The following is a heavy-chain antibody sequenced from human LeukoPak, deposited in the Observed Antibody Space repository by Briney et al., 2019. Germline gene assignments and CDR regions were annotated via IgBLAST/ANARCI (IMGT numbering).Heavy chain of an antibody. Sequence: ASVKVSCKASGYTFTGYYMHWVRQAPGQGLEWMGWINPNSGGTNYAQKFQGRVTMTRDTSITTAYLELSSLRSDDTAVYFCARDSGQWLANVGDWGQGTLVTVSS. V-gene: IGHV1-2*02. CDR1: GYTFTGYY. CDR2: INPNSGGT. CDR3: ARDSGQWLANVGD. D-gene: IGHD6-19*01. J-gene: IGHJ4*02.